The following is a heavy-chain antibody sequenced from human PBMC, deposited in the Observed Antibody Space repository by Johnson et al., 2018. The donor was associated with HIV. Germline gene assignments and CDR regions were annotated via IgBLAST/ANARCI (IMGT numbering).Heavy chain of an antibody. CDR2: ISWNSGSI. CDR3: ANERAMDSSGWYDGFDI. V-gene: IGHV3-9*01. Sequence: VQLVESGGGLVQPGRSLRLSCAASGFTFDDYAMHWVRQAPGKGLEWVAGISWNSGSIGYADSVKGRFTISRDNSKNTLYLQMNSLRAEDTAVYYCANERAMDSSGWYDGFDIWGQGTMVTVSS. J-gene: IGHJ3*02. D-gene: IGHD6-19*01. CDR1: GFTFDDYA.